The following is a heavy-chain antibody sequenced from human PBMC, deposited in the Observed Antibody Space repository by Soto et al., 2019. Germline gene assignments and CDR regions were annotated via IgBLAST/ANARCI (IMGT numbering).Heavy chain of an antibody. D-gene: IGHD3-10*01. Sequence: QVQLVESGGGVVQPGGSLRLSCEASGFIFSSFGMHWVRQAPGKGLDWVAFIWYDASNKYYADSVKGRFTISRDNSKNTLLLQMNSLRADDTAVYYLARDRGVYYYYYIDVWGRGTTVTVSS. CDR1: GFIFSSFG. J-gene: IGHJ6*03. CDR2: IWYDASNK. CDR3: ARDRGVYYYYYIDV. V-gene: IGHV3-33*01.